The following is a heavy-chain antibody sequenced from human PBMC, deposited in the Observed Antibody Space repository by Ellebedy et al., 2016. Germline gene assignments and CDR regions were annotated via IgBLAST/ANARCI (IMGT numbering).Heavy chain of an antibody. J-gene: IGHJ5*02. CDR2: ISYDGSKK. CDR1: GFTFSNSS. V-gene: IGHV3-30-3*01. CDR3: ATAGVRGAVKGWFDP. D-gene: IGHD3-10*01. Sequence: GESLKISCAASGFTFSNSSIHWVRQAPGKGLEWVAVISYDGSKKYYADSVEGRFTISRDNSKNTLDLHMKSLIVDDTAVYYCATAGVRGAVKGWFDPWGQGTLVTVSS.